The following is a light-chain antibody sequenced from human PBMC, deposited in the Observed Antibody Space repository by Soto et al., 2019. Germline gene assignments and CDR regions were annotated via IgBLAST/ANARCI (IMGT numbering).Light chain of an antibody. CDR2: DAS. V-gene: IGKV3-11*01. J-gene: IGKJ5*01. Sequence: EIVLTQSPATLSLSPGERATLSCRASQSVSSYLAWYQQKPGQAPGLLIYDASNRATGIPARFSGSGSGTDFTLTISSLEPEDFAVYYCQQRSNWPPVSITFGQGTRLEIK. CDR1: QSVSSY. CDR3: QQRSNWPPVSIT.